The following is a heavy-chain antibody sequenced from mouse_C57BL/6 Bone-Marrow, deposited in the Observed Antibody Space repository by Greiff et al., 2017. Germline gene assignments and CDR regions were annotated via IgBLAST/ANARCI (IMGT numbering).Heavy chain of an antibody. CDR1: GFTFSSYG. CDR3: ARQGYYGSSFAY. J-gene: IGHJ3*01. D-gene: IGHD1-1*01. CDR2: ISSGGSYT. Sequence: EVHLVESGGDLVKPGGSLKLSCAASGFTFSSYGMSWVRQTPDKRLEWVATISSGGSYTYYPDSVKGRFTISRDNAKNTLYLQMSSLKSEDTAMYYCARQGYYGSSFAYWGQGTLVTVSA. V-gene: IGHV5-6*01.